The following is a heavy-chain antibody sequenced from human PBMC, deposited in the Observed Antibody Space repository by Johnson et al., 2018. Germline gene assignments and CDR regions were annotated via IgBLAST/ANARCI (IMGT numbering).Heavy chain of an antibody. V-gene: IGHV3-48*02. CDR3: AGYLAARRFDP. CDR2: ISSSSSTI. CDR1: GFTFSSYS. Sequence: VQLVDSGGGLVQPGGSLRLSCAASGFTFSSYSMNWVRQAPGKGLEWVSYISSSSSTIYYADSVKGRFTISRDNAKNSLYLKMNSLRDEDTAVYYCAGYLAARRFDPWGQGTMVTVSS. J-gene: IGHJ3*01. D-gene: IGHD6-25*01.